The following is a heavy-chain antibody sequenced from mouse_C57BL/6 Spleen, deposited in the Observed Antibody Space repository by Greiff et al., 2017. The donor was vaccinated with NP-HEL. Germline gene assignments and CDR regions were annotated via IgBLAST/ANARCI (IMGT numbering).Heavy chain of an antibody. Sequence: EVQLQQSGPELVKPGASVKISCKASGYTFTDYYMNWVKQSHGKSLEWIGDINPNNGGTSYNQKFKGKATLTVDKSSSTAYMELRSLTSEDSAVYYCASYYSNPDWYFDVWGTGTTVTVSS. V-gene: IGHV1-26*01. J-gene: IGHJ1*03. CDR1: GYTFTDYY. D-gene: IGHD2-5*01. CDR2: INPNNGGT. CDR3: ASYYSNPDWYFDV.